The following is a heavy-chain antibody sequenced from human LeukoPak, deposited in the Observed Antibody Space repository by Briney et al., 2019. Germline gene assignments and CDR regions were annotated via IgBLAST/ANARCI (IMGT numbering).Heavy chain of an antibody. CDR2: IYPGDSDA. D-gene: IGHD6-13*01. Sequence: GESLKISCKGSGYSFTNYWIGWVRQMPGKGLKWMGIIYPGDSDARYSPSFQGQVTISADKSISTAYLQWSSLKASDTALYYCAKDSGAAAGKGHFDYWGQGTLVTVSS. CDR1: GYSFTNYW. CDR3: AKDSGAAAGKGHFDY. V-gene: IGHV5-51*01. J-gene: IGHJ4*02.